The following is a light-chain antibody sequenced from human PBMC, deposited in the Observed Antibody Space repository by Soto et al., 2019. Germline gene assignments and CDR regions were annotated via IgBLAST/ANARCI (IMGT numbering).Light chain of an antibody. CDR2: DVS. CDR1: SSDVGGYNY. Sequence: QSALTQPASVSGSPGQSITISCTGTSSDVGGYNYVSWYQQHPGRAPKLLIYDVSNRPSGVSNRFSGSKSGNTASLTISGPQAEDEADYYCNSYRSSSTRYVFGSGTKLTVL. CDR3: NSYRSSSTRYV. V-gene: IGLV2-14*03. J-gene: IGLJ1*01.